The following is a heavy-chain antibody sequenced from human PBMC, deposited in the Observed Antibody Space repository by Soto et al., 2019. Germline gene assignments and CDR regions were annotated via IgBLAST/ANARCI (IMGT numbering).Heavy chain of an antibody. CDR3: ARELGYCSGGSCYPRSGSNGMDV. D-gene: IGHD2-15*01. J-gene: IGHJ6*02. V-gene: IGHV4-59*01. Sequence: QVQLQESGPGLVKPSETLSLTCTVSGGSISNYYWSWIRQPPGKGLEWIGYIYYSGSTNYNPSLKSRVTISVDTSKNQFSLKLSSVTAADTAVYYCARELGYCSGGSCYPRSGSNGMDVWGQGTTVTVSS. CDR1: GGSISNYY. CDR2: IYYSGST.